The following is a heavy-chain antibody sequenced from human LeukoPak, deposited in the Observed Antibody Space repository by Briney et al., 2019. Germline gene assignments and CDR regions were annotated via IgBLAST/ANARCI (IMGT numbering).Heavy chain of an antibody. V-gene: IGHV3-23*01. CDR3: AKGRYCSGGSCYPHFDY. CDR1: GFTFSSYA. CDR2: ISGSGGST. D-gene: IGHD2-15*01. J-gene: IGHJ4*02. Sequence: GGSLRLSCAASGFTFSSYAMSWVRQAPGKGLEWVSAISGSGGSTYYADSVKGRFTISRDNSKNTLYLQMNSLRGEDTAVYYCAKGRYCSGGSCYPHFDYWGQGTLVTVSS.